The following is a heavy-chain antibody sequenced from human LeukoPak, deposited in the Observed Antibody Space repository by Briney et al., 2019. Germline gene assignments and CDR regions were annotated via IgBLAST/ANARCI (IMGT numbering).Heavy chain of an antibody. V-gene: IGHV3-7*03. CDR1: GFTFSSYW. Sequence: GGSLRLSCAASGFTFSSYWMSWVRQAPGKGLEWVANIKQDGSEKYYVDSVKGRFTISRGNAKNSLYLQMNSLRAEDTAVYYCARVVDDIVVVPAAMDYWGQGTLVTVSS. CDR2: IKQDGSEK. CDR3: ARVVDDIVVVPAAMDY. J-gene: IGHJ4*02. D-gene: IGHD2-2*01.